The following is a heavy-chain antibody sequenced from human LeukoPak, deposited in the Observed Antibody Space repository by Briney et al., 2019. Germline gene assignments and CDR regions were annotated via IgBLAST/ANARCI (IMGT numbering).Heavy chain of an antibody. V-gene: IGHV4-59*01. D-gene: IGHD1-26*01. Sequence: PSETLSLACTVSGGSISSYYWSWIPQPPGKGLEWIGYIYYSGSTNYHPSLKSRVTISVDRSKNQFSLKLSSVTAADTAVYYCARGSYSVDYWGQGTLVTVSS. J-gene: IGHJ4*02. CDR2: IYYSGST. CDR3: ARGSYSVDY. CDR1: GGSISSYY.